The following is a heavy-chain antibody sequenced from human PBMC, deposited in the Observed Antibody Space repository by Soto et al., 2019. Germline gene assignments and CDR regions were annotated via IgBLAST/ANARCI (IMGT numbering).Heavy chain of an antibody. V-gene: IGHV4-4*02. CDR1: GGSISSSNC. D-gene: IGHD4-17*01. Sequence: TSETLSLTCAVSGGSISSSNCWSWVRQPPGKGLEWIGEIYYSGRTNYNPSLKSRVTISVDKSKNQFSLKLSSVTAADTAVYYCARFMTMVTNLAFDIWGQGTMVTVSS. J-gene: IGHJ3*02. CDR2: IYYSGRT. CDR3: ARFMTMVTNLAFDI.